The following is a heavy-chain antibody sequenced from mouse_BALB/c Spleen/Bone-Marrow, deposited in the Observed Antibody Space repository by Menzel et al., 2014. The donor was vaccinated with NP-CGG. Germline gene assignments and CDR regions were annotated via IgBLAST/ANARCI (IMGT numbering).Heavy chain of an antibody. CDR1: GYTFTSYV. CDR3: PTSDHARDY. V-gene: IGHV1-14*01. J-gene: IGHJ4*01. CDR2: INPYNDGT. Sequence: EVQLQQSGPELVKPGASVKMSCKASGYTFTSYVMHWVKQKPGQGLEWIGYINPYNDGTKYNEKFKGKATLTSDKSSSTAYMERSSLPPEVPAVYSRPTSDHARDYWGQGTS.